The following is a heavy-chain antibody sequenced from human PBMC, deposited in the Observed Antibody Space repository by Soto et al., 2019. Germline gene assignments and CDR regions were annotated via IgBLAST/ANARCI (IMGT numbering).Heavy chain of an antibody. Sequence: EVQLVESGGGLVQPGGSLRLSCAVSGFSFSSAWMTWIRQAPGKGLERVAIMNEDGSERYYVGSVKGRFTISRDNAKNALFLQMNSLRVEDTAVYFCARDRAYSRFDYWGQGSLVTVSS. CDR1: GFSFSSAW. D-gene: IGHD4-4*01. CDR2: MNEDGSER. V-gene: IGHV3-7*03. CDR3: ARDRAYSRFDY. J-gene: IGHJ4*02.